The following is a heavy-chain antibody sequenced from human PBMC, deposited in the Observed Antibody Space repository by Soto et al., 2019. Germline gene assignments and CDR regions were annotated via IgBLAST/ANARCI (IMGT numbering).Heavy chain of an antibody. Sequence: QVQLQESGPRLVKASETLSLTCTVSGTSMTGHFWTWMRQPPGKGLEWIGYGYYSGSTLYNPSLKSPVTMSLDTSKNHFSLRLSSVTSADTAVYYCARGVYLSLVRTGWFDPWGQGTLVTVSS. V-gene: IGHV4-59*11. J-gene: IGHJ5*02. CDR1: GTSMTGHF. D-gene: IGHD3-10*01. CDR3: ARGVYLSLVRTGWFDP. CDR2: GYYSGST.